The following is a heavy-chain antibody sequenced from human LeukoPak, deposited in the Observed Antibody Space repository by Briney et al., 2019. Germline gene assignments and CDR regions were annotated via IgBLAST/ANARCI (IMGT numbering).Heavy chain of an antibody. Sequence: PGGSLRLSCAASGFIFRNFGMHWVRQAPGKGLEWVAFIRYDGSNQYYADSVKGRFTISRDNSKNTLNLQMNSLRAEDTAVYYCAKDSYCSSTSCYFGWFDPWGQGTLVTVSS. CDR1: GFIFRNFG. CDR3: AKDSYCSSTSCYFGWFDP. J-gene: IGHJ5*02. CDR2: IRYDGSNQ. D-gene: IGHD2-2*01. V-gene: IGHV3-30*02.